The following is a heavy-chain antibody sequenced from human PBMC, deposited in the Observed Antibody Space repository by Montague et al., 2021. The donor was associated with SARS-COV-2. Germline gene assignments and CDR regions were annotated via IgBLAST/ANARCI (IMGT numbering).Heavy chain of an antibody. Sequence: PALVKPTQTLTLTCTFSGFSLRSDDEGVAWIRQSPGRALEWLAAIYWNGDKRYSPSLQRRLTITKDTSENQVVLTMTNMDPVDTATYYCAHRGMIRGLIFDYWGQGTLVTVSS. CDR2: IYWNGDK. J-gene: IGHJ4*02. D-gene: IGHD3-10*01. CDR3: AHRGMIRGLIFDY. V-gene: IGHV2-5*01. CDR1: GFSLRSDDEG.